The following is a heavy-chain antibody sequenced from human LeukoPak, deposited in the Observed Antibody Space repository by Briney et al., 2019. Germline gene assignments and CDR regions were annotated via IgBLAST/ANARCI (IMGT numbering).Heavy chain of an antibody. V-gene: IGHV4-34*01. CDR3: SRGWQELVRGLPRYYFNY. CDR1: GGSFSGYY. D-gene: IGHD6-13*01. CDR2: INHSGST. Sequence: SETLSLTCAVYGGSFSGYYWSWIRQPPGKGLEWIGEINHSGSTNYNPSLKSRVTISVDTSKNQFSLKLSSVTAADTAVYYCSRGWQELVRGLPRYYFNYWGQGTLVTVSS. J-gene: IGHJ4*02.